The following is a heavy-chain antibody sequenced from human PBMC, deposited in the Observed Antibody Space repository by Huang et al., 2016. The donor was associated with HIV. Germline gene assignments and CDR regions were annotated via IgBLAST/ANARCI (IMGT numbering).Heavy chain of an antibody. D-gene: IGHD6-19*01. CDR3: ATSRSGSGWFLDI. Sequence: QVQLYQWGAGPLRPSETLSLTCVVSGGSLHGYYWNWLRQSPGRGLEWIGEVNHGGSPKYTPSLKSRFTISVDTSKIQFSLNLTAVTATDTADYYCATSRSGSGWFLDIWGRGTLVSVS. V-gene: IGHV4-34*01. J-gene: IGHJ2*01. CDR1: GGSLHGYY. CDR2: VNHGGSP.